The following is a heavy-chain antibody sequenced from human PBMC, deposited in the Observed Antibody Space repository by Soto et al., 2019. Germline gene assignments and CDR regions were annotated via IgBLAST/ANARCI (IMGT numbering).Heavy chain of an antibody. Sequence: QVQLVESGGGVIQPGRSLRLSCAASGFTVSSYAMHWVRQAPGKGLEWVAVISYDGSNKYYADSVKGRFTISRDNSKNTLYLEMNRVRAEDTAVSYSARDRGGGWMVSSQYFAYWGQGTRVTASS. J-gene: IGHJ4*02. V-gene: IGHV3-30-3*01. CDR3: ARDRGGGWMVSSQYFAY. CDR1: GFTVSSYA. D-gene: IGHD6-19*01. CDR2: ISYDGSNK.